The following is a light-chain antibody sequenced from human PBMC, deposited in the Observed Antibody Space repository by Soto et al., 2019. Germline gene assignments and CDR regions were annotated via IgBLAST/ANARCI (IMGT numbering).Light chain of an antibody. CDR1: SSNIGSNT. V-gene: IGLV1-44*01. CDR3: AAWDDSLNGVV. CDR2: SNN. Sequence: QAVVTQPPSASGTPGQRVTISCSGSSSNIGSNTVNWYQQLPGTAPKLLIYSNNQRPSGGPDRFSGSKSGTSASLAISGLQSEDEADYYCAAWDDSLNGVVFGGGTKGTVL. J-gene: IGLJ2*01.